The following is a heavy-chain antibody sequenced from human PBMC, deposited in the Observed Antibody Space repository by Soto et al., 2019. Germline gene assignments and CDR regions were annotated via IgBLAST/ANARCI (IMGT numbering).Heavy chain of an antibody. CDR3: ARGLNYDVLTGLDY. CDR2: ISGSGGST. J-gene: IGHJ4*02. V-gene: IGHV3-23*01. CDR1: GFTFSNLA. Sequence: GGSMRLSCAASGFTFSNLAMSWVLQAQGKGLEWVSAISGSGGSTYYADSVKGRFTISRDNSKNTLYLQMNSLRAEDTAFYYCARGLNYDVLTGLDYWGQGTLVTVSS. D-gene: IGHD3-9*01.